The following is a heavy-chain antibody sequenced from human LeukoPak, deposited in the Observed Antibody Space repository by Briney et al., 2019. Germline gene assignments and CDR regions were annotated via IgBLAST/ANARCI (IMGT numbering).Heavy chain of an antibody. CDR2: IYNDGST. D-gene: IGHD2-2*01. J-gene: IGHJ4*02. CDR1: GFTVSGNF. Sequence: GGSLRLSCAASGFTVSGNFVSWVRQAPGKGLEWVSVIYNDGSTYYADSVKGRFTISRHNSDNTLFLQMNSLRAEDTAVYYCARIPYQNYFNYWGQGTLVTVSS. V-gene: IGHV3-53*04. CDR3: ARIPYQNYFNY.